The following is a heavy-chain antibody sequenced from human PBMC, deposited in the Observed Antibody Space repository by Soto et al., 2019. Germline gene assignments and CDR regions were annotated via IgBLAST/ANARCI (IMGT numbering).Heavy chain of an antibody. CDR3: ANLHLTRFSYYYGMDV. Sequence: LRLSCAASGFTFSSYGMHWVRQAPGKGLEWVAVISYDGSNKYYADSVKGRFTISRDNSKNKLYLQMNSLRAEDTDVYYCANLHLTRFSYYYGMDVWGQGTTVTVSS. V-gene: IGHV3-30*18. D-gene: IGHD3-9*01. CDR2: ISYDGSNK. CDR1: GFTFSSYG. J-gene: IGHJ6*02.